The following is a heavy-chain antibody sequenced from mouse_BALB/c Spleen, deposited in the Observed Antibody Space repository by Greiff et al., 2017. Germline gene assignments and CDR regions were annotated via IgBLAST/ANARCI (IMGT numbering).Heavy chain of an antibody. J-gene: IGHJ2*01. CDR1: GYSFTGYF. CDR2: INPYNGDT. V-gene: IGHV1-20*02. D-gene: IGHD1-1*01. Sequence: VQLQQSGPELVKPGASVKISCKASGYSFTGYFMNWVMQSHGKSLEWIGRINPYNGDTFYNQKFKGKATLTVDKSSSTAHMELRSLASEGSAVYYCARAYYYGSTRDYFDYWGQGTTLTVSS. CDR3: ARAYYYGSTRDYFDY.